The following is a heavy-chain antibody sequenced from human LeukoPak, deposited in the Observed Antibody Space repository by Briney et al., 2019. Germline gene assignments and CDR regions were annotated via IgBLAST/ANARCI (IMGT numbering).Heavy chain of an antibody. CDR3: ARAGVVGATAWFDP. V-gene: IGHV3-23*01. CDR2: ISGSGGST. CDR1: GFTFSSYA. J-gene: IGHJ5*02. Sequence: GGSLRLSCAASGFTFSSYAMSWVRQAPGKGLEWVSAISGSGGSTYYADSVKGRFTISRDNAKNSLYLQMNSLRSDDTAVYYCARAGVVGATAWFDPWGQGTLVTVSS. D-gene: IGHD1-26*01.